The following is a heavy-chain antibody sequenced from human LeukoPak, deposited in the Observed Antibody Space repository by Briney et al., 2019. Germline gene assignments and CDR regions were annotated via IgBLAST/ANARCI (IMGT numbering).Heavy chain of an antibody. CDR1: GGSISSYY. CDR3: ARRAGAYSHPYDY. J-gene: IGHJ4*02. D-gene: IGHD4/OR15-4a*01. CDR2: INHSGST. V-gene: IGHV4-34*01. Sequence: PSETLPLTCTVSGGSISSYYWSWIRQPPGKGLEWIGEINHSGSTNYNPSLKSRVTISVDTSKNQFSLKLSSVTAADTAVYYCARRAGAYSHPYDYWGQGTLVTVSS.